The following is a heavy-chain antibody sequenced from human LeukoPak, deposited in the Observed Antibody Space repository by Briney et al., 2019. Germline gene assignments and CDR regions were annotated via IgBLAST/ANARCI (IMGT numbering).Heavy chain of an antibody. CDR2: ISSNGGST. J-gene: IGHJ4*02. CDR3: ARGTAMVIN. V-gene: IGHV3-64*01. D-gene: IGHD5-18*01. Sequence: GGSLRLSCAASGFTFSSYAMHRVRQAPGKGLEYVSAISSNGGSTYYANSVKGRFTISRDNSKNTLYLQMGSLRAEDMAVYYCARGTAMVINWGQGTLVTVSS. CDR1: GFTFSSYA.